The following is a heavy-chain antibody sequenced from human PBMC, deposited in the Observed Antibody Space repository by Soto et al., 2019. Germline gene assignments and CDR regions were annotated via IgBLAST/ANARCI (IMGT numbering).Heavy chain of an antibody. D-gene: IGHD6-19*01. CDR1: GFTFSSYG. V-gene: IGHV3-30*18. CDR2: ISYDGSNK. Sequence: PGGALRLSCAASGFTFSSYGTHWVRQTPGKGLEWVAVISYDGSNKYYADSVKGRFTISRDNSKNTLYLQMNSLRAEDTAVYYCAKGQYSSGWSAYYYGMDVWGHGTTVTVSS. CDR3: AKGQYSSGWSAYYYGMDV. J-gene: IGHJ6*02.